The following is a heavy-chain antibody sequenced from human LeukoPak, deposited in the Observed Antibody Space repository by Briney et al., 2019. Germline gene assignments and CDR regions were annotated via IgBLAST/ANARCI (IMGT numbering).Heavy chain of an antibody. J-gene: IGHJ6*02. CDR3: STNMVRDKEDV. CDR2: IKSKTDGGTT. D-gene: IGHD3-10*01. Sequence: KPGGSLRLSCAASGFTFSNAWMSWVRQAPGKGLEWVGRIKSKTDGGTTDYAAPVKGRFTISRDDSKNTLYLQMNSLKTEDTAVYYCSTNMVRDKEDVWGQGTTVTVSS. V-gene: IGHV3-15*01. CDR1: GFTFSNAW.